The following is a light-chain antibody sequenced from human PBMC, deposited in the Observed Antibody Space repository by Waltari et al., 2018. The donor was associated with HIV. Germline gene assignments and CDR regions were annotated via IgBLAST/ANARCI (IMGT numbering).Light chain of an antibody. CDR1: SSNIGAGYD. J-gene: IGLJ3*02. CDR3: QSYDSSLSGWV. Sequence: QSVLTQPPSVSGAPRQRVTISCTGSSSNIGAGYDVPWYQQLPGTAPKLLIYGNSNRPSGVPDRFSGSKSGTSASLAITGLQAEDEADYYCQSYDSSLSGWVFGGGTKLTVL. V-gene: IGLV1-40*01. CDR2: GNS.